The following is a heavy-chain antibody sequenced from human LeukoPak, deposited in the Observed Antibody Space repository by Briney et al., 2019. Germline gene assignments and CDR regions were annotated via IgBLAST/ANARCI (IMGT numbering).Heavy chain of an antibody. Sequence: GGSLRLSCLASGFTFSEYWMSWVRQAPGKGLEWVANIKPDGGEKYPVDSLKSRFTILRDNAKNSLYLQMNSLRADDTAVYYCTRDSNRFNWFDPWGQGTLVTVSS. V-gene: IGHV3-7*01. CDR3: TRDSNRFNWFDP. CDR1: GFTFSEYW. D-gene: IGHD1-14*01. CDR2: IKPDGGEK. J-gene: IGHJ5*02.